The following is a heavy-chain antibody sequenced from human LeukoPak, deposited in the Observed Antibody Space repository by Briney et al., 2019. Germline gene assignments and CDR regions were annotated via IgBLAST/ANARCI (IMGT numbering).Heavy chain of an antibody. Sequence: PGGSLRLSCAASGFTVSSNYMSWVRQAPGKGLEWVSVIYSGGSTYYADSVKGRFTISRHNSKNTLYLQMNSLRAEDTAVYYCARDLQQWLVLYWFDPWGQGTLVTVSS. D-gene: IGHD6-19*01. V-gene: IGHV3-53*04. CDR3: ARDLQQWLVLYWFDP. J-gene: IGHJ5*02. CDR1: GFTVSSNY. CDR2: IYSGGST.